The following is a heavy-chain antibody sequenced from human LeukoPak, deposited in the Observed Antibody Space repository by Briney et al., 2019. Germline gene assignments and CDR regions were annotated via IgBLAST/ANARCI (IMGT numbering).Heavy chain of an antibody. J-gene: IGHJ6*02. CDR1: GGSISSGGYY. CDR2: IYYSGSP. CDR3: ARVLPDLRWDYGMDV. D-gene: IGHD4-23*01. V-gene: IGHV4-31*03. Sequence: SQTLSLTCTVSGGSISSGGYYWSWIRQHPGKGLEWIGYIYYSGSPYYNPSLKSRVTISADASKNQFSLKVSSVTAADTAVYYCARVLPDLRWDYGMDVWGQGTMVTVSS.